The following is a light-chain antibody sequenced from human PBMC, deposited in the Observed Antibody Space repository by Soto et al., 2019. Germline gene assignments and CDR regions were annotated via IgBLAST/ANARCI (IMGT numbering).Light chain of an antibody. V-gene: IGLV2-14*01. Sequence: QSALTQPASVSGSPGQSITISCTGTSSDVGAYASVSWFQQHPGKAPKLIIYEVTHRPSGVSIRFSASKSGNTASLTISGLQADDEAAYYCNSYTRATTLVFATGTKVTVL. J-gene: IGLJ1*01. CDR3: NSYTRATTLV. CDR2: EVT. CDR1: SSDVGAYAS.